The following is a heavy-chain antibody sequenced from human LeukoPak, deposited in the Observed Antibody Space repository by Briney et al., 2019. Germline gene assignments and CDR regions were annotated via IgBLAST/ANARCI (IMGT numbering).Heavy chain of an antibody. Sequence: SETLSLTCTVSGASISSYYXXXXXXXXXXXXXXXXXIYYXXSTNYNPXXXXXXXXXXDMSKNQFSLKLSSLTAADTAVYYCASGPYAAAGTDHQFGYWGQGTLVTVSS. CDR2: IYYXXST. J-gene: IGHJ4*02. CDR3: ASGPYAAAGTDHQFGY. D-gene: IGHD6-13*01. CDR1: GASISSYY. V-gene: IGHV4-59*01.